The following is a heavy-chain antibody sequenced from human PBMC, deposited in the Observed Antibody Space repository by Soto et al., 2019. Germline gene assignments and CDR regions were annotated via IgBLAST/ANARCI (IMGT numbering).Heavy chain of an antibody. J-gene: IGHJ4*02. CDR2: IYWDDDK. CDR1: GFSLSTTRVG. V-gene: IGHV2-5*02. D-gene: IGHD6-19*01. CDR3: AHTVVAGLGYYFDY. Sequence: QITLKESGPTLVKPTQTLTLTCTFSGFSLSTTRVGVGWIRQPPGKALEWLALIYWDDDKRYSPFLKSRLTITKDTSKNPVVLTMTTMDPMDTATYFCAHTVVAGLGYYFDYWGQGTLVTVSS.